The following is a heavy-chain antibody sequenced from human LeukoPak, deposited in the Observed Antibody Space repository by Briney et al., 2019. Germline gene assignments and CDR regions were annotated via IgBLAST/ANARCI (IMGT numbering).Heavy chain of an antibody. J-gene: IGHJ5*02. CDR3: ARQLSHRGVMRWFDP. CDR2: IYSSGNP. Sequence: YIYSSGNPKYNPSFKSRVTISMDASKNQFSLKLSSVTAADTAVYYCARQLSHRGVMRWFDPWGQGSQVTVSS. D-gene: IGHD3-10*01. V-gene: IGHV4-61*07.